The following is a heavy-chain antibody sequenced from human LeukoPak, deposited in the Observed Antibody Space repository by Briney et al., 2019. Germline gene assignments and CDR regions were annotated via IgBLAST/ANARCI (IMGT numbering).Heavy chain of an antibody. J-gene: IGHJ2*01. CDR1: GFTFSSYA. Sequence: GGSLRLSCAASGFTFSSYAMSWVRQAPGKGLEWVSAISGSGGSTYYADSVKGRFTIPRDNSKNTLYLQMNSLRAEDTAVYYCAKGPNWGDHWYFDLWGRGTLVTVSP. V-gene: IGHV3-23*01. CDR2: ISGSGGST. CDR3: AKGPNWGDHWYFDL. D-gene: IGHD7-27*01.